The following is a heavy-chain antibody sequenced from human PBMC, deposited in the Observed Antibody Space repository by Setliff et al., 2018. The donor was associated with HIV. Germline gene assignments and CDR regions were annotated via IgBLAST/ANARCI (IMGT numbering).Heavy chain of an antibody. V-gene: IGHV1-69*02. J-gene: IGHJ6*03. CDR2: IIPILGVA. D-gene: IGHD3-3*01. Sequence: SVKVSCKASRSTFNSHTINWVRQAPGQGLDRMGRIIPILGVANYAQRFQGKVTITADKSTGTAYMELTSLRFDDTAMYYCVRGVQSPPHYSYYYMDVWGEGTMVTVSS. CDR3: VRGVQSPPHYSYYYMDV. CDR1: RSTFNSHT.